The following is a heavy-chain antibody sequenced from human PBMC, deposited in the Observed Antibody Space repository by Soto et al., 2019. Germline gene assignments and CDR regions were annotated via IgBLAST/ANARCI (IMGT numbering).Heavy chain of an antibody. Sequence: PGESLSLSCTASGFTVSDHYMAWSRQAPGKGLDIVAHMSGSGSSDDYGDSVKGRCSIFTENSKNRLFLQMLFLRAEDTAVYYCAXEISYVAGGNLSYGIDVWGQGTAVTVSS. V-gene: IGHV3-11*01. CDR3: AXEISYVAGGNLSYGIDV. J-gene: IGHJ6*02. CDR1: GFTVSDHY. D-gene: IGHD3-16*01. CDR2: MSGSGSSD.